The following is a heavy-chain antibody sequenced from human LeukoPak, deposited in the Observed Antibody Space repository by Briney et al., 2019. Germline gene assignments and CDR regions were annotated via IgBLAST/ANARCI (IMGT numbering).Heavy chain of an antibody. Sequence: GESLQISCKGSGYNFTIYWIGWVRPMPGKGLEWMGVIYPGDSDTRYSPSFQGQVTISVDKSNSTAYLQWSSLKASDTAMYYCARRDYTSGRTYFHHWGQGTLVTVSS. CDR1: GYNFTIYW. CDR3: ARRDYTSGRTYFHH. CDR2: IYPGDSDT. V-gene: IGHV5-51*01. J-gene: IGHJ1*01. D-gene: IGHD6-19*01.